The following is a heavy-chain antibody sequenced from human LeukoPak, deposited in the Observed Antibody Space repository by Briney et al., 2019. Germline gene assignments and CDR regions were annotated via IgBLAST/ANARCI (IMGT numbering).Heavy chain of an antibody. D-gene: IGHD3-3*01. J-gene: IGHJ5*02. V-gene: IGHV4-59*10. Sequence: SETLSLTCAVYGGSFSGYYWSWIRQPAGKGLEWIGRISSSGSTNYNPSLKSRVTISVDTSKNQFSLKLSSVTAADTAVYYCARRITIFGVVIRTNWFDPWGQGTLVTVSS. CDR3: ARRITIFGVVIRTNWFDP. CDR1: GGSFSGYY. CDR2: ISSSGST.